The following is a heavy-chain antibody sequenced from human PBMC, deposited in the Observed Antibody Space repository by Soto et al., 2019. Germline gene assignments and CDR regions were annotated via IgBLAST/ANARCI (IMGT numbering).Heavy chain of an antibody. D-gene: IGHD1-26*01. J-gene: IGHJ6*02. Sequence: QVQLVQSGAEVKKPGASVKVSCKASGYTFTSYDINWVRQATGQGLEWMGWMNPNSGNTGYAQKFQGRVTMTRNTSISTAYMELSSLRSEDTAVYYCARGTSWSYWYYYYGMDVWGQGTTVTVSS. CDR1: GYTFTSYD. CDR3: ARGTSWSYWYYYYGMDV. CDR2: MNPNSGNT. V-gene: IGHV1-8*01.